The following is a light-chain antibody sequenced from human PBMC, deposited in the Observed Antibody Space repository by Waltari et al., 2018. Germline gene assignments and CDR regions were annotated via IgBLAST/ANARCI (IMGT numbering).Light chain of an antibody. CDR1: NIGSKS. J-gene: IGLJ2*01. V-gene: IGLV3-21*04. Sequence: SYVVTQSPSVSVAPGASARITCRGDNIGSKSVHWYQQRPGQAPVLVISYDSDRPSGIPERFPGSNPGNKATLTISWVEADDEADYYCLVWHSTTDHHGVFGGGTKLTVL. CDR3: LVWHSTTDHHGV. CDR2: YDS.